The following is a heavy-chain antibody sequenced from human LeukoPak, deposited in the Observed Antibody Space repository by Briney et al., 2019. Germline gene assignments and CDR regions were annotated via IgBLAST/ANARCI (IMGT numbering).Heavy chain of an antibody. J-gene: IGHJ6*02. CDR3: ARADESLVYGMDV. V-gene: IGHV4-59*08. Sequence: TSETLSLTCTVSGGSITSDYWSWIRQSPGKGLEWIGYFSYSGSTHYSPSLTSRVAISVDTSRNQLSLKLKSVTAADTAIYYCARADESLVYGMDVWGQGTTVIVSS. CDR1: GGSITSDY. CDR2: FSYSGST.